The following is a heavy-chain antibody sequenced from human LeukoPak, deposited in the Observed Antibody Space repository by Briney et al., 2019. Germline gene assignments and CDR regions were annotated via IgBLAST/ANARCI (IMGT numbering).Heavy chain of an antibody. J-gene: IGHJ4*02. Sequence: PGGSLRLSCAASGFTFSSYGMHWVRQAPGKGLEWVAFIRYDGSNKYYADSVKGRFTISRDNSKNTLYLQMNSLRAEDTAVYYCAKNGETFKLLWFGELSTHIDYWGQGTLVTVSS. V-gene: IGHV3-30*02. CDR2: IRYDGSNK. D-gene: IGHD3-10*01. CDR1: GFTFSSYG. CDR3: AKNGETFKLLWFGELSTHIDY.